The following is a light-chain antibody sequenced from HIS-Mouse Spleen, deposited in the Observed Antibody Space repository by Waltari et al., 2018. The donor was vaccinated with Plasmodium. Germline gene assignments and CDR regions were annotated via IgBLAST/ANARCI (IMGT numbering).Light chain of an antibody. V-gene: IGKV1-39*01. J-gene: IGKJ1*01. CDR1: QSISSY. CDR3: QQSYSTWT. CDR2: AGS. Sequence: DIQMTQSPSSLSASVGDRVTNTCRASQSISSYLNWYQQRPGKAPKLLIYAGSSLHSGVPTRFSGSGAGTDFTLTISSRQREDCATYNCQQSYSTWTFGQGTKVEIK.